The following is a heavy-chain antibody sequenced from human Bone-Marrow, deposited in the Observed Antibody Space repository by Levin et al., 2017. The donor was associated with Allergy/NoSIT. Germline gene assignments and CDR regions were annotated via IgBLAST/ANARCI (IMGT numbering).Heavy chain of an antibody. V-gene: IGHV1-69*13. D-gene: IGHD3-9*01. J-gene: IGHJ4*02. CDR3: ARDDILTGYFDY. Sequence: SVKVSCKASGGTFSSYAISWVRQAPGQGLEWMGGIIPIFGTANYAQKFQGRVTITADESTSTAYMELSSLRSEDTAVYYCARDDILTGYFDYWGQGTLVTVSS. CDR1: GGTFSSYA. CDR2: IIPIFGTA.